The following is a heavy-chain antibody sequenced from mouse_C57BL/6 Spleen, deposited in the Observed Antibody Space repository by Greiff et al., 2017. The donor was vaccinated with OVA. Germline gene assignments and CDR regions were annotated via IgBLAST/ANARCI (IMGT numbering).Heavy chain of an antibody. CDR3: ARDQSYFDY. J-gene: IGHJ2*01. V-gene: IGHV5-4*01. CDR1: GFTFSSYA. CDR2: ISDGGSYT. Sequence: EVQVVESGGGLVKPGGSLKLSCAASGFTFSSYAMSWVRQTPEKRLEWVATISDGGSYTYYPDNVKGRFTISRDNAKNNLYLQMSHLKSEDTAMYYCARDQSYFDYWGQGTTLTVSS.